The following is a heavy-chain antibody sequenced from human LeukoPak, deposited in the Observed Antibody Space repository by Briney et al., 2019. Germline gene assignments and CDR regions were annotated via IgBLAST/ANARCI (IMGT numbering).Heavy chain of an antibody. CDR1: GGTFSSYA. J-gene: IGHJ6*03. Sequence: ASVKVSCKASGGTFSSYAISWVRQAPGQGLEWMGGIIPIFGTANYAQKFQGRVTITADESTSTAYMELSSLRSEDTAVYYCARTYSSSWLHYYYYYMDVWGKGTTVTVSS. CDR3: ARTYSSSWLHYYYYYMDV. D-gene: IGHD6-13*01. CDR2: IIPIFGTA. V-gene: IGHV1-69*13.